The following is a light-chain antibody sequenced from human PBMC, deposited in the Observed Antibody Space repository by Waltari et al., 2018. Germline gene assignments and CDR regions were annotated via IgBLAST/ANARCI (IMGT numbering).Light chain of an antibody. Sequence: IVLTQSPGTVSLSPGERANLSCRASLSVNTYLAWYQQKPGQAPRFLIYGAYTRAAGIPDRFSGSGFGTDFSLTISRLEAEDFAVYYCQHHVRLPATFGQGTKVEIK. V-gene: IGKV3-20*01. J-gene: IGKJ1*01. CDR2: GAY. CDR3: QHHVRLPAT. CDR1: LSVNTY.